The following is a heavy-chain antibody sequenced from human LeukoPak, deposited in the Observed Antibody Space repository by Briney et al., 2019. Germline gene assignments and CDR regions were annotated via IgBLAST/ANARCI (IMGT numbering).Heavy chain of an antibody. Sequence: SVKVSCKASGGTFSSYAICWVQQAPGQGLEWIGGIIPIFGTANYAQKFQGRVTITTDESTSTAYMELSSLRSEDTAVYYCARPSVSGYYYSFDYWGQGTLVTVSS. D-gene: IGHD3-22*01. CDR2: IIPIFGTA. CDR3: ARPSVSGYYYSFDY. CDR1: GGTFSSYA. V-gene: IGHV1-69*05. J-gene: IGHJ4*02.